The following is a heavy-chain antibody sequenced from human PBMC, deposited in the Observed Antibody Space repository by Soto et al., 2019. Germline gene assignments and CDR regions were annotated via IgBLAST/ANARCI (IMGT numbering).Heavy chain of an antibody. CDR1: GGSISGGGFS. V-gene: IGHV4-30-2*01. CDR2: ILHTGGT. Sequence: RSLTCAVSGGSISGGGFSWSWIRQPPGKGLEWIGYILHTGGTQYNPSLKSRVSMSVDKSKNQFSLHLTSVTAADTAVYYCARLQFGEGFDSWGQGALATVSS. J-gene: IGHJ4*02. CDR3: ARLQFGEGFDS. D-gene: IGHD3-10*01.